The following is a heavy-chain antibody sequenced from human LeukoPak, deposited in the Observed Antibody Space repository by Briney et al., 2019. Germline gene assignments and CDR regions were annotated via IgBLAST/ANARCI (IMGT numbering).Heavy chain of an antibody. Sequence: GGSLRLSCVASGFTFSSYWMTWVRQAPGKGLEWVASIKQDGNEKYYVDSVKGRFTISRDNAKNSLYVQMNSLTDEDTAVYYCARVLFHCSSTSCTKENDAFDIWGQGTMVTVSS. J-gene: IGHJ3*02. D-gene: IGHD2-2*01. CDR1: GFTFSSYW. V-gene: IGHV3-7*01. CDR3: ARVLFHCSSTSCTKENDAFDI. CDR2: IKQDGNEK.